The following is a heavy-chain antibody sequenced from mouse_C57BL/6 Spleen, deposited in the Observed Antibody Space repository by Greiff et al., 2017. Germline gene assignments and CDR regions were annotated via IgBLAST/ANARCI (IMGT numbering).Heavy chain of an antibody. J-gene: IGHJ3*01. Sequence: EVQLVESGGGLVQPGGSLSLSCAASGFTFTDYYMSWVRQPPGKALEWLGFIRNKANGYTTEYSASVKGRFTISRDNSQSILYLQMNALRAEDSATYYCARSIYYYGSSPFAYWGQGTLVTVSA. V-gene: IGHV7-3*01. CDR2: IRNKANGYTT. CDR1: GFTFTDYY. D-gene: IGHD1-1*01. CDR3: ARSIYYYGSSPFAY.